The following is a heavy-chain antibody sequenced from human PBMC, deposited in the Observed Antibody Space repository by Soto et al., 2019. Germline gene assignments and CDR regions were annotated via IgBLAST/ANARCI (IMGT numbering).Heavy chain of an antibody. CDR3: ARVSSSAPPYYFDY. J-gene: IGHJ4*02. Sequence: SETLSLSCTVSGGSISSYYWSWIRQPPGKGLEWIGYIYYSGSTNYNPSLKSRVTISVDTSKNQFSLKLSSVTAADTAVYYCARVSSSAPPYYFDYWGQGTLVTVSS. CDR1: GGSISSYY. D-gene: IGHD6-6*01. CDR2: IYYSGST. V-gene: IGHV4-59*01.